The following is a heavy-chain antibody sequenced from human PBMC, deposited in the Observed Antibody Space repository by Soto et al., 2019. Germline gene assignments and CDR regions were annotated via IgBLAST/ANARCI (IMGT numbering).Heavy chain of an antibody. J-gene: IGHJ6*02. CDR2: IWYDGSNK. CDR3: ARGMAVRYGMDV. V-gene: IGHV3-33*01. D-gene: IGHD2-8*01. Sequence: GGSLRLSCAASGFTFSSYGMHWVRQAPGKGLEWVAVIWYDGSNKYYADSVKGRFTISRDNSKNTLYLQMNSLRAEDTAVYYCARGMAVRYGMDVWGQGTTVTVSS. CDR1: GFTFSSYG.